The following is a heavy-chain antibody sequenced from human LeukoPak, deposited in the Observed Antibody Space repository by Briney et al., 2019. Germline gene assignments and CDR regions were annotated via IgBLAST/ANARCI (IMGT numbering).Heavy chain of an antibody. CDR2: ISGSGGST. Sequence: GGSLRLSCAASGFTFSSYAMSWVRQAPGKGLDWVSAISGSGGSTYYADSVKGRFTISRDNSKNTLYLQMNSLRAEDTAVYYCAELSGYDSSGYYASARTLFDYWGQGTLVTVSS. D-gene: IGHD3-22*01. CDR1: GFTFSSYA. CDR3: AELSGYDSSGYYASARTLFDY. V-gene: IGHV3-23*01. J-gene: IGHJ4*02.